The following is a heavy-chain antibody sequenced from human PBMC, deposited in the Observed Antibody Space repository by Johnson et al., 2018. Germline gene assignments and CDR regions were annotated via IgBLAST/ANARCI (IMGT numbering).Heavy chain of an antibody. J-gene: IGHJ1*01. V-gene: IGHV3-9*01. CDR1: GFTFDDYA. Sequence: VQLVESGGGLVQPGRSLRLSCAASGFTFDDYAMHWVRQGPGKGLEWVSGISWNSGSIGYADSVEGRFTISRDNAKNSLYLQMNSLRPEDTALYYCAKAPVGWLGEGAEYFQHWGQGTLVTVSS. CDR3: AKAPVGWLGEGAEYFQH. CDR2: ISWNSGSI. D-gene: IGHD3-3*01.